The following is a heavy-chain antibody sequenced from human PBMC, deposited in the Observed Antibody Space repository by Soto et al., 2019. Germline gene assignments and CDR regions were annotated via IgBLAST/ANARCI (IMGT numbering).Heavy chain of an antibody. J-gene: IGHJ3*02. CDR2: ISAYNGNT. D-gene: IGHD3-22*01. CDR3: ARDRPLTLYYYDSSPRVCDFDI. CDR1: GYTFTSYG. Sequence: ASVNVSCKASGYTFTSYGISWVRQAPGQGLEWMGWISAYNGNTNYAQKLQGRVTMTTDTSTSTAYMELRSLRSDDTAVYYCARDRPLTLYYYDSSPRVCDFDIWGQGTMVT. V-gene: IGHV1-18*01.